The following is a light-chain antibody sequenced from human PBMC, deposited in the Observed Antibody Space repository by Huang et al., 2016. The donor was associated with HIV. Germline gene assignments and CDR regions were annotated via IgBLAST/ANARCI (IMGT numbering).Light chain of an antibody. Sequence: EIVLTQSPATLSLSPGERATLSCRASQGVSSYLAWYQQKPGQAPRLLIYDASNRATGIPARFSGSWSGTDFTLTISSLEPEDFAVYYCQQRSNWAPITFGGGTKVEIK. CDR3: QQRSNWAPIT. J-gene: IGKJ4*01. V-gene: IGKV3-11*01. CDR1: QGVSSY. CDR2: DAS.